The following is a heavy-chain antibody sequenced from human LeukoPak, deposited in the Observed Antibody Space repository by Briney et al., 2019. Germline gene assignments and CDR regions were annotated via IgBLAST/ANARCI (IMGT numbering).Heavy chain of an antibody. CDR3: TRDICSGWPYY. Sequence: GGSLRLSCTASGFTFGDYAMSWVRQAPGKGLEWVGFTRSKAYGGTTEYAASVRGRFTISRDDSKSIAYLQMNSLKTEDTAVYYCTRDICSGWPYYWGQGTLVTVSS. CDR1: GFTFGDYA. V-gene: IGHV3-49*04. CDR2: TRSKAYGGTT. D-gene: IGHD6-19*01. J-gene: IGHJ4*02.